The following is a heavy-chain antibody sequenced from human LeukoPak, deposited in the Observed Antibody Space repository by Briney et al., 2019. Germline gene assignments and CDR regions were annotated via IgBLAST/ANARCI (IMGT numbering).Heavy chain of an antibody. Sequence: GASVKVSCKASGGTFSSCAISWVRQAPGQGLEWMGGIIPIFGTANYAQKFQGRVTITADESTSTAYMELSSLRSEDTAVYYCARGPYCSGGSCRWYNWFDPWGQGTLVTVSS. V-gene: IGHV1-69*13. D-gene: IGHD2-15*01. CDR1: GGTFSSCA. J-gene: IGHJ5*02. CDR2: IIPIFGTA. CDR3: ARGPYCSGGSCRWYNWFDP.